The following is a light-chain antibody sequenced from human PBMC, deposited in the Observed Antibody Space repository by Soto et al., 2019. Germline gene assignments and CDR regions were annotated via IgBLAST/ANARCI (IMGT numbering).Light chain of an antibody. CDR2: GTS. V-gene: IGKV3D-15*01. CDR1: QSVPSTY. CDR3: QQYNNWPYT. Sequence: VLSQSPVRLSLSPGERATLSCRASQSVPSTYFAWYQQKSGQPPRLLISGTSNRATGIPDRFSGSGSGTEFTLTINSLQSEDYAVYFCQQYNNWPYTFGQGTKVDIK. J-gene: IGKJ2*01.